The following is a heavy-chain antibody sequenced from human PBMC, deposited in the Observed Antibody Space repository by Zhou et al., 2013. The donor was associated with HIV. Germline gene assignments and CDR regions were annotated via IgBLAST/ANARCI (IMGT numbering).Heavy chain of an antibody. CDR3: ARATGGTWSYFDY. Sequence: QVQLVQSGAEVKKPGASVKVSCETSGYIFTNYGINWVRQAPGXRLEWMGWSNAGNGNTKYSQEFQGRVTITRDTSASTAYMELSSLRSEDMAVYYCARATGGTWSYFDYWGQGTLVTVSS. CDR1: GYIFTNYG. D-gene: IGHD3-10*01. CDR2: SNAGNGNT. J-gene: IGHJ4*02. V-gene: IGHV1-3*02.